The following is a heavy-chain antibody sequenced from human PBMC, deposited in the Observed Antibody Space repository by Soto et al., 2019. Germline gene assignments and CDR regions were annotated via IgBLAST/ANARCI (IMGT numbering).Heavy chain of an antibody. D-gene: IGHD3-9*01. V-gene: IGHV4-31*03. CDR1: GGSISSGGYY. CDR3: AREVGDILPGWFDP. J-gene: IGHJ5*02. Sequence: QVQLQESGPGLVKPSQTLSLTCTVSGGSISSGGYYWSWIRQHPGKGLAWIGYIYYSGSTYYNPSLKSRVTISADTSKSQVSLKLSSVTAADTAVYYCAREVGDILPGWFDPWGQGTLVTVSS. CDR2: IYYSGST.